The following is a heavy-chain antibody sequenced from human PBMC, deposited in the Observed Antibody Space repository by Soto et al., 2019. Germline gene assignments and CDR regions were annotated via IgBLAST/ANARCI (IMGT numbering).Heavy chain of an antibody. J-gene: IGHJ6*02. V-gene: IGHV4-39*01. D-gene: IGHD1-26*01. Sequence: SETLSLTCTVSGGSISSSSYYWGWIRQPPGKGLEWIGSIYYSGSTYYNPSLKSRVTISVDTSKNQFSLKLSSVTAADTAVYYCARQPTMSGWLQITWVGATGMDVWGQGTTVTVSS. CDR1: GGSISSSSYY. CDR2: IYYSGST. CDR3: ARQPTMSGWLQITWVGATGMDV.